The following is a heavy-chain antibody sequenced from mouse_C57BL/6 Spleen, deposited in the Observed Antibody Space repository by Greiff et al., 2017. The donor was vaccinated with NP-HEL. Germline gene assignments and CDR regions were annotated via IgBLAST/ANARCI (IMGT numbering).Heavy chain of an antibody. CDR3: ARELFYFDY. CDR2: INPNNGGT. Sequence: VQLQQSGPELVKPGASVKISCKASGYTFTDYYMNWVKQSHGKSLEWIGDINPNNGGTSYNQKFKGKATLTVDKSSSTAYMELRSLTSEDSAVYYCARELFYFDYWGQGTTLTVSS. J-gene: IGHJ2*01. V-gene: IGHV1-26*01. CDR1: GYTFTDYY.